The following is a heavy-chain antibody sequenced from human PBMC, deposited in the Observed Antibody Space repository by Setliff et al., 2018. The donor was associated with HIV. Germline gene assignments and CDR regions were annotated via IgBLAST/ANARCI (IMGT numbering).Heavy chain of an antibody. V-gene: IGHV4-34*01. CDR1: GGSFSAYY. Sequence: SETLSLTCAVYGGSFSAYYWSWIRQPPGKGLEWIGKVNHSGSTKYNPSLKSRVTTSVDTSKNQFSLRLSSVTAADTAVYYCARGLSSSWRRLWGYWGQGIQVTVSS. D-gene: IGHD6-13*01. CDR3: ARGLSSSWRRLWGY. J-gene: IGHJ4*01. CDR2: VNHSGST.